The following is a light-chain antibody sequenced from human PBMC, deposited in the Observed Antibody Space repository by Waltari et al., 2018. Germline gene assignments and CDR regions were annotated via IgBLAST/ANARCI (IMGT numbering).Light chain of an antibody. CDR2: GAS. CDR1: QGVHDN. Sequence: ETVMTQSPATLSVSPGERVTLSCRASQGVHDNLAWYQQKPGQGPRLLIYGASTRATGIPSRFRGTGSGTDFTLTITSLQSEDSALSYCQQYNRWPPLTFGGGTKVEIK. J-gene: IGKJ4*01. CDR3: QQYNRWPPLT. V-gene: IGKV3-15*01.